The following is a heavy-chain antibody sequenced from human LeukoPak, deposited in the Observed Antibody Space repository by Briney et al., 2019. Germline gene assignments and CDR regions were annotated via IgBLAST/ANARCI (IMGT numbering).Heavy chain of an antibody. CDR3: ARVVGAIRD. CDR1: GGSISSYY. Sequence: SETLSLTCTVSGGSISSYYWSWIRQPPGKGLEWIGYIYYSGSTNYNPSLKSRVTISVDTSKNQFSLKLSSVTAADTAVHYCARVVGAIRDWGQGTLVTVSS. J-gene: IGHJ4*02. V-gene: IGHV4-59*01. D-gene: IGHD1-26*01. CDR2: IYYSGST.